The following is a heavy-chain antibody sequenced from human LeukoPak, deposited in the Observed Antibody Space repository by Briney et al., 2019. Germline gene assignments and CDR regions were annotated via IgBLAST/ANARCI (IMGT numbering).Heavy chain of an antibody. V-gene: IGHV1-24*01. Sequence: RASVKVSCKVSGYTLTELSMHWVRQAPGKGLEWMGGFDPEDGETIYAQKFQGRVTMTEDTSTDTAYMELSSLRSEDTAVYYCAIFLTGTIRVGYWWGQGTLVTVSS. CDR1: GYTLTELS. CDR3: AIFLTGTIRVGYW. J-gene: IGHJ4*02. D-gene: IGHD1-20*01. CDR2: FDPEDGET.